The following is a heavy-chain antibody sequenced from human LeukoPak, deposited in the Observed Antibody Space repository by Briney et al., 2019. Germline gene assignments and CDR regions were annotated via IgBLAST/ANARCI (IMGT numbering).Heavy chain of an antibody. J-gene: IGHJ6*02. V-gene: IGHV3-7*05. CDR1: GSTSSNYW. D-gene: IGHD1-14*01. Sequence: PGRSLRLSCAASGSTSSNYWMTWVRQAPGRGLEWVASIKQDGSDKFYVDSVKGRFTISRDNGKNSLHLQMNSLRAEDTAVYYCARETNLGVWGQGTTVTVSS. CDR3: ARETNLGV. CDR2: IKQDGSDK.